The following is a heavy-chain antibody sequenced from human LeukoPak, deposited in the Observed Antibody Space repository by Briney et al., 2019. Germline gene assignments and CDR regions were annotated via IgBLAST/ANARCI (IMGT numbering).Heavy chain of an antibody. D-gene: IGHD2-21*02. Sequence: ASVKVSCKASGYTFIDDHIYWLRQAPGQGPEYMGWINPKSGESRFVEKFQGRVTLTRDTSIRTTYLELKRLRCDDTAVYYCATDVETGSWGQGTLVTVSS. CDR2: INPKSGES. J-gene: IGHJ5*02. CDR3: ATDVETGS. V-gene: IGHV1-2*02. CDR1: GYTFIDDH.